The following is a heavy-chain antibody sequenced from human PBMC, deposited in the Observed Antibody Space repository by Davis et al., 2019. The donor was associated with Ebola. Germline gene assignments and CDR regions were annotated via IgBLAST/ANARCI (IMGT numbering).Heavy chain of an antibody. Sequence: GESLKISCAASGFTFNNFAMSWVRQAPGKGLEWVSRVDGSTGDTYYTDSVRGRFTISRDNSKNTVSLHMSSLTPDDTAIYYCARDDAPAGGYLDHWGQGTLVTVSS. D-gene: IGHD4-23*01. V-gene: IGHV3-23*01. CDR1: GFTFNNFA. CDR2: VDGSTGDT. J-gene: IGHJ4*02. CDR3: ARDDAPAGGYLDH.